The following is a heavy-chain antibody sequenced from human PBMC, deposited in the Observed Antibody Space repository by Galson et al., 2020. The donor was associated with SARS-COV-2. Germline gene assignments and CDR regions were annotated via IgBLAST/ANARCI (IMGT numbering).Heavy chain of an antibody. D-gene: IGHD3-10*02. CDR1: GFTVSSNY. V-gene: IGHV3-53*04. J-gene: IGHJ3*02. CDR2: IYSGGST. Sequence: TGGSLRLSCAAPGFTVSSNYMSWVRQAPGKGLEWVSVIYSGGSTYYADSVKGRFTISRHNSKNTLYLQMNSLRAEDTAVYYCARALFEGRGGFDIWGQGTMVTVSS. CDR3: ARALFEGRGGFDI.